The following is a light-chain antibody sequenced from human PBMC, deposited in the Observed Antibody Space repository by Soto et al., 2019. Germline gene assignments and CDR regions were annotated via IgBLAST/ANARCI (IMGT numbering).Light chain of an antibody. V-gene: IGKV1-39*01. Sequence: DIQMPQSPSSLSASVGARVTITCRASQSISGYLNWYQKKSGQAPRLLMYAASSLQSGVPSRFSGSGSGTDFTLTISSLQPEDSATYYCQQSDSMPWTVGQGTKVDIK. CDR1: QSISGY. CDR3: QQSDSMPWT. J-gene: IGKJ1*01. CDR2: AAS.